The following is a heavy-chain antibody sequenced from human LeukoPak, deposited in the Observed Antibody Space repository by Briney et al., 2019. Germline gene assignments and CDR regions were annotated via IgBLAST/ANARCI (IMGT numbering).Heavy chain of an antibody. D-gene: IGHD3-9*01. J-gene: IGHJ4*02. CDR1: GFTFSSYA. Sequence: PGGSLRLSCAASGFTFSSYAMSWVRQAPGKGLEWVAVISYDGSNKYYADSVKGRFTVSRDNSKNTLYLQMNSLRVEDTAVYYCAKDLFDSSDPATLFDYWGQGTLVTVSS. V-gene: IGHV3-30*18. CDR2: ISYDGSNK. CDR3: AKDLFDSSDPATLFDY.